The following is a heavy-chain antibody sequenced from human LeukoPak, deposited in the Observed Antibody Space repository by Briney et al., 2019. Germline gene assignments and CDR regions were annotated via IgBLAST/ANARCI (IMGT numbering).Heavy chain of an antibody. V-gene: IGHV3-66*01. CDR1: GFTVSSNY. CDR2: IYSGGST. Sequence: GGSLRLSCAASGFTVSSNYMSWVRQAPGKGLEWVSIIYSGGSTYYADSVKDRFTIPRDNSKNTLYLQMNSLRAEDTTVYYCARVLWLSAFDIWGQGTMVTVSS. D-gene: IGHD2-21*01. CDR3: ARVLWLSAFDI. J-gene: IGHJ3*02.